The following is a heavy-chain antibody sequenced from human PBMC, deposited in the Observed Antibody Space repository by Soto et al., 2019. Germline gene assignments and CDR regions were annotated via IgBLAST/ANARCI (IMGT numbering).Heavy chain of an antibody. V-gene: IGHV4-30-2*01. J-gene: IGHJ5*02. D-gene: IGHD2-21*02. CDR3: ARVRGQYCGGDCYPTTPKWFDP. Sequence: QLQLQESGSGLVKPSQTLSLTCAVSGGSISSGGYSWSWIRQPPCKGLEWIGSIYHSGSTYYNPSRKSRVTISVESSKNQFSLKLSAVTAAYTAVYYCARVRGQYCGGDCYPTTPKWFDPWGQGTLVTVSS. CDR2: IYHSGST. CDR1: GGSISSGGYS.